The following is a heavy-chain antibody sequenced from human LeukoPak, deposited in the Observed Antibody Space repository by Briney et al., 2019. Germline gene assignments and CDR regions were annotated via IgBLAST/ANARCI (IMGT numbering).Heavy chain of an antibody. CDR3: AREQSNVVVVAAVDY. CDR1: GGSISSYY. CDR2: IYYSGST. J-gene: IGHJ4*02. D-gene: IGHD2-15*01. Sequence: SETLSLTCTVSGGSISSYYWSWIRRPPGKGLEWGGYIYYSGSTYYNPSLKRRVTISVDTSKNQFSLKLSSVTAADTAVYYCAREQSNVVVVAAVDYWGQGTLVTVSS. V-gene: IGHV4-59*12.